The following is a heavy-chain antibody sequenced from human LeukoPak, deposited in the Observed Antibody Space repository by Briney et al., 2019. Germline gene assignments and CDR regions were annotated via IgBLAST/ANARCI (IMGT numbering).Heavy chain of an antibody. V-gene: IGHV1-46*01. J-gene: IGHJ3*02. D-gene: IGHD3-22*01. Sequence: ASVKVSCKASGYTFTSYCMHWVRQAPGQGLEGMGIINPSGGSTSYAQKFQGRVTMTRDTSTSTVYMELSSLRSEDTAVYYCARDWGYYYDSSGYYPDDAFDIWGQGTMVTVSS. CDR1: GYTFTSYC. CDR2: INPSGGST. CDR3: ARDWGYYYDSSGYYPDDAFDI.